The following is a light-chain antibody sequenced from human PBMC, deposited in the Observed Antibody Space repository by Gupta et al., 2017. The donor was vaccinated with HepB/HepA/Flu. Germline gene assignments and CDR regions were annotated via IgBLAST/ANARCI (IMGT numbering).Light chain of an antibody. CDR1: ALPKQY. V-gene: IGLV3-25*03. CDR3: QSVDNSGSYV. CDR2: KDS. J-gene: IGLJ1*01. Sequence: SYELTQPPSVSVSPGQTARITCSGDALPKQYAHWYQQKPGQAPVVLIYKDSERPSGIPERFSGSSSGTTVTLTISGVQEEDEADYYCQSVDNSGSYVFGTGSRVTVL.